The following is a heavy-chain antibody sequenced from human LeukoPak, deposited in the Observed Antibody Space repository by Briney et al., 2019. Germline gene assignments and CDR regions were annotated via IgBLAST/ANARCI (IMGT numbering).Heavy chain of an antibody. CDR1: GGSISSGDYY. V-gene: IGHV4-30-4*01. CDR3: ARVGLISEASDAFDI. CDR2: IYYSGST. Sequence: TSETLSLTCTVSGGSISSGDYYWSWIRQPPGKGLEWIGYIYYSGSTYYNPSLKSRVTISVDTSKNQFSLKLSSVTAADTAVYYCARVGLISEASDAFDIWGQGTMVTVSS. J-gene: IGHJ3*02. D-gene: IGHD2-8*01.